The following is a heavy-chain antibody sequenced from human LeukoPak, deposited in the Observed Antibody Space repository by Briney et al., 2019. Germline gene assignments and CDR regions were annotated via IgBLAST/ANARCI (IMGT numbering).Heavy chain of an antibody. V-gene: IGHV3-53*01. D-gene: IGHD5-12*01. Sequence: PGGSLRLSCAASGFTVSNNYMSWVREAPGKGLEWVSVIHSGGTTNYADSVQGRFTIPRDNSKTTVYLHMNSLRAEDTAVYYCARDSDSGYGPFASWGQGTLVTVSS. CDR3: ARDSDSGYGPFAS. CDR2: IHSGGTT. J-gene: IGHJ4*02. CDR1: GFTVSNNY.